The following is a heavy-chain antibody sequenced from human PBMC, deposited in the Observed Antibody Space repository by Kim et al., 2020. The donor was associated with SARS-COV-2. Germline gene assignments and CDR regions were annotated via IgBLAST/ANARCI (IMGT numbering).Heavy chain of an antibody. Sequence: ASVKVSCKASGYTFTSYGISWVRQAPGQGLEWMGWISAYNGNTNYAQKLQGRVTMTTDTSTSTAYMELRSLRSDDTAVYYCARGLGGSYYGGDHAFDIWGQGTMVTVSS. D-gene: IGHD1-26*01. J-gene: IGHJ3*02. CDR2: ISAYNGNT. CDR3: ARGLGGSYYGGDHAFDI. CDR1: GYTFTSYG. V-gene: IGHV1-18*01.